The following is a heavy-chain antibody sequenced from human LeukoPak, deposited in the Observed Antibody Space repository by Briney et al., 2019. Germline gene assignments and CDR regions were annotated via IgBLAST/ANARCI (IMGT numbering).Heavy chain of an antibody. J-gene: IGHJ3*02. V-gene: IGHV3-21*01. Sequence: GGSLRLSCAASGFTFSSYSLNWVRQAPGKGLEWVSSISSSSTYVYYADSVKGRFTISRDNAKDSLYLQMNSLRAEDTAVYYCARASTPEGYCSSTSCFRAFDIWGQGTMVTVSS. CDR1: GFTFSSYS. CDR3: ARASTPEGYCSSTSCFRAFDI. CDR2: ISSSSTYV. D-gene: IGHD2-2*01.